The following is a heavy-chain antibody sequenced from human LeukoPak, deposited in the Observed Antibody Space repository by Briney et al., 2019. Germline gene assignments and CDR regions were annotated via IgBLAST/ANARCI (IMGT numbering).Heavy chain of an antibody. V-gene: IGHV1-46*01. J-gene: IGHJ2*01. Sequence: GASVKVSCKASGYTFTSYYMHWVRQAPGQGLEWMGIINPSGGSTSYAQKFQGRVTMTRDTSTSTVYMELSSLRSEDTAVYYCARGPGMETSVAPEYWYFDLWGRGTLVTVSS. CDR3: ARGPGMETSVAPEYWYFDL. D-gene: IGHD2-2*01. CDR1: GYTFTSYY. CDR2: INPSGGST.